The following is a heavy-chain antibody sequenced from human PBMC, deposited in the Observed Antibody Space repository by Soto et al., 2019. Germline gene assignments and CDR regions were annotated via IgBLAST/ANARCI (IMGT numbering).Heavy chain of an antibody. CDR1: GGSISSSSYY. D-gene: IGHD3-22*01. Sequence: PSETLSLTCTVSGGSISSSSYYWGWIRQPPGKGLEWIGSIYYSGSTYYNPSLKSRVTISVDTSKNQFSLKLSSVTAADTAVYYCAGPLKSDSSCPIPYWGQGTLVTVSS. V-gene: IGHV4-39*01. J-gene: IGHJ4*02. CDR2: IYYSGST. CDR3: AGPLKSDSSCPIPY.